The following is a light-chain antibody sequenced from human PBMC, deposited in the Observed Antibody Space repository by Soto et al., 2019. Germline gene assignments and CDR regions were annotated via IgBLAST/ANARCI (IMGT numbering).Light chain of an antibody. CDR2: DVS. V-gene: IGLV2-14*03. Sequence: QSALTQPASVSGSPGQSITISCTGTSSDVGGYNYVSWYQYHPGKAPKLMIYDVSNRPSGVSNRFSGSKSGNTASLTISGLQAEDEADYYCSSYTSSGTPVVFGGGTKLTVL. CDR1: SSDVGGYNY. J-gene: IGLJ2*01. CDR3: SSYTSSGTPVV.